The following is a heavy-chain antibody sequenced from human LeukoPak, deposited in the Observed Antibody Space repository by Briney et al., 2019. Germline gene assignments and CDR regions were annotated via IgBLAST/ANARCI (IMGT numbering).Heavy chain of an antibody. J-gene: IGHJ4*02. CDR1: GXSIISSSSF. Sequence: PSETLSLTCTVSGXSIISSSSFWGWIRQPPGKGLEWIGSLYYSGSTYYNPSLKSRVTISVDTSKNQSSLRLSSVTAADAAVYYCVRRPSDHRDGYRYYFGYWGQGTLVTVSS. D-gene: IGHD5-24*01. CDR3: VRRPSDHRDGYRYYFGY. V-gene: IGHV4-39*01. CDR2: LYYSGST.